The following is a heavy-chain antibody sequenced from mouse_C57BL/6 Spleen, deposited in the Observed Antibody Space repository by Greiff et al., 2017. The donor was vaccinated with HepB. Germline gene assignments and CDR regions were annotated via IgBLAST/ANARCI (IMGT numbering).Heavy chain of an antibody. V-gene: IGHV1-4*01. Sequence: QVQLQQSGAELARPGASVKMSCKASGYTFTSYTLHWVKPRPGQGLEWIGYLNPSSGYTKYNQKFKDKATLTADKSSSTAYMQLSSLTSEDSAVYYCARSGRGGSSYGWYFDVWGTGTTGTVSS. CDR3: ARSGRGGSSYGWYFDV. D-gene: IGHD1-1*01. CDR1: GYTFTSYT. CDR2: LNPSSGYT. J-gene: IGHJ1*03.